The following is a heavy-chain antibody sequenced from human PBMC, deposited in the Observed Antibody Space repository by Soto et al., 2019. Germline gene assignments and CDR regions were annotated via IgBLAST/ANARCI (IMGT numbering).Heavy chain of an antibody. J-gene: IGHJ4*02. CDR1: GGSISSGGYF. CDR3: ARGVLY. CDR2: IFYSGTT. V-gene: IGHV4-31*03. Sequence: QVQLQESGPGLVKPSQTLSLTCTVSGGSISSGGYFWSWIRQPPGKGLEWIGNIFYSGTTYYNPSLNSRVTSSVDTSKIQFSLKLSSVTAADTAVYFCARGVLYWGQGTLVTVSS.